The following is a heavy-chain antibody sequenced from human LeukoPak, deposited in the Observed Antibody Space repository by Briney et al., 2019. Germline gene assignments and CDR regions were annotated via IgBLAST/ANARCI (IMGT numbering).Heavy chain of an antibody. CDR2: IHYSGGT. CDR1: GCPISSNSYY. J-gene: IGHJ5*01. V-gene: IGHV4-39*07. CDR3: ARDRCGYDSYWFDP. D-gene: IGHD5-12*01. Sequence: SETLSLTCTVTGCPISSNSYYWGWIRQPPGKGLEWIGSIHYSGGTCYTPSFQSRVTMSVDTSMTPSSLKLSSVTAADTAVYYCARDRCGYDSYWFDPWGQGTLVTVSS.